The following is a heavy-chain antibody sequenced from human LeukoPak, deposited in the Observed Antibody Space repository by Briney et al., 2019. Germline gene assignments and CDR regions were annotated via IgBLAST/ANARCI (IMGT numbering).Heavy chain of an antibody. CDR1: GFTFSNAW. D-gene: IGHD3-22*01. J-gene: IGHJ4*02. Sequence: PGGSLRLSCAASGFTFSNAWMNLVRQAPGKGLEWVGRIKSKTDGGTTDYAAPVKGRFTISRDDSKNTLYLRMNSLKTEDTAVYYCSTTYYYDSSEGYWGQGTLVTVSS. CDR2: IKSKTDGGTT. CDR3: STTYYYDSSEGY. V-gene: IGHV3-15*07.